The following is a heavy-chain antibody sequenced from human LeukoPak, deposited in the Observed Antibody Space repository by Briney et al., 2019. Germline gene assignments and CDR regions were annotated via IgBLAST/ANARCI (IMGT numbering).Heavy chain of an antibody. D-gene: IGHD3-10*01. CDR2: ISGSGHTT. Sequence: GGSLRLSCAASGFTFSNFAMSWVRQAPGKGLEWVSVISGSGHTTYYADSVKGRFTISRDNSKKTLFPQMNSLRAEDTAVYYCAKVTGSGSYSANYYYGMDVWGQGTTVTVSS. J-gene: IGHJ6*02. CDR3: AKVTGSGSYSANYYYGMDV. V-gene: IGHV3-23*01. CDR1: GFTFSNFA.